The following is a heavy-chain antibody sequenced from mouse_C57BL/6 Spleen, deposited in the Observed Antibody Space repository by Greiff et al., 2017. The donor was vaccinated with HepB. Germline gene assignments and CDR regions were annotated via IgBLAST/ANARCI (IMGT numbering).Heavy chain of an antibody. CDR1: GYAFSSYW. V-gene: IGHV1-80*01. Sequence: VKLQESGAELVKPGASVKISCKASGYAFSSYWMNWVKQRPGKGLEWIGQIYPGDGDTNYNGKFKGKATLTADKSSRTAYMQLSSLTSEDSAVFFCARSYYGNYWYFDVWGTGTTVTVSS. J-gene: IGHJ1*03. CDR2: IYPGDGDT. CDR3: ARSYYGNYWYFDV. D-gene: IGHD2-1*01.